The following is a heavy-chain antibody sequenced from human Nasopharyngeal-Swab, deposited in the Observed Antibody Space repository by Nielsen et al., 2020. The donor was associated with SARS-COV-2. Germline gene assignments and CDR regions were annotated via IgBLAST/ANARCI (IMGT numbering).Heavy chain of an antibody. D-gene: IGHD3-10*01. V-gene: IGHV3-43*02. J-gene: IGHJ3*02. Sequence: GESLKISCAASGFTFDDYAMHWVRQAPGKGLEWVSLISGDGGSTYYADSVKGRFTISRDDSKNSLYLQMNSLRTEDTALYYCAKYNPEKLSGAFDIWGQGTMVTVSS. CDR3: AKYNPEKLSGAFDI. CDR2: ISGDGGST. CDR1: GFTFDDYA.